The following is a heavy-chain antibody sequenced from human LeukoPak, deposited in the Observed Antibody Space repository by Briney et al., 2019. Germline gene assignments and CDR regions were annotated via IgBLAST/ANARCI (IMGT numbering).Heavy chain of an antibody. CDR1: GLTLSNVW. Sequence: GGSLRLSSAVYGLTLSNVWMNWVRRAPGKGLEWVGLIKSKNDGGTTEFAAPVKGRFTISRDDSKNTLYLQMDSLTSEDTAVYYCTQGSGYYFDYWGQGTLVTVSS. V-gene: IGHV3-15*07. CDR3: TQGSGYYFDY. CDR2: IKSKNDGGTT. D-gene: IGHD3-22*01. J-gene: IGHJ4*02.